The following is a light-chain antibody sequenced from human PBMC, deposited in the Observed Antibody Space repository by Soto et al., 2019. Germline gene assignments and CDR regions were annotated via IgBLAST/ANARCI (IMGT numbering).Light chain of an antibody. CDR2: DAS. J-gene: IGKJ5*01. Sequence: DIQMTQSPSSLSASVGDRVTITCQASQNINNYLNWYQQKPGRAPKLLTYDASNLEAGVPSRFRGSGSGTDFTFTISRLQAEDIATYCCQQYDNLTTFGQGTRLEIK. V-gene: IGKV1-33*01. CDR1: QNINNY. CDR3: QQYDNLTT.